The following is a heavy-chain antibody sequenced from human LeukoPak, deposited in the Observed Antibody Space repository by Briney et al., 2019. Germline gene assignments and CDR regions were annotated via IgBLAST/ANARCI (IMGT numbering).Heavy chain of an antibody. CDR2: IYYSGST. D-gene: IGHD5-12*01. CDR3: ARGSGYHYYYYYGMDV. CDR1: GGPISSSSYY. V-gene: IGHV4-39*07. J-gene: IGHJ6*02. Sequence: SETLSLTCTVSGGPISSSSYYWGWIRQPPGKGLGWIGSIYYSGSTYYNPSLKSRVTISVDTSKNQFSLKLSSVTAADTAVYYCARGSGYHYYYYYGMDVWGQGTTVTVSS.